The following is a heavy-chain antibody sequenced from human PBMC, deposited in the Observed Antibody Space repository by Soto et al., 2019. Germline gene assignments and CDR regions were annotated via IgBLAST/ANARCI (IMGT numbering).Heavy chain of an antibody. CDR2: IYYSGST. Sequence: SDSLSLTCTVSGGSMSSGDYYWSWIRQPPGKGLEWIGYIYYSGSTYYNPSLKSRVTISVDTSKNQFSLKLSSVTAADTAVYYCARAPTGLGHYFDYWGQGTLVTVSS. CDR3: ARAPTGLGHYFDY. J-gene: IGHJ4*02. D-gene: IGHD2-8*02. CDR1: GGSMSSGDYY. V-gene: IGHV4-30-4*02.